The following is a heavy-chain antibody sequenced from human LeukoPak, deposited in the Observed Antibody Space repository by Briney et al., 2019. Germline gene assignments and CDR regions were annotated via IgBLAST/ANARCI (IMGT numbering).Heavy chain of an antibody. D-gene: IGHD4-17*01. J-gene: IGHJ4*02. CDR3: AIFDYGDYGVDY. CDR1: GYTFTGYY. CDR2: INPNSGGT. V-gene: IGHV1-2*02. Sequence: GASVKVSCKASGYTFTGYYMHWVRQAPGQGLEWMGWINPNSGGTNYAQKLQGRVTMTTDTSTSTAYMELRSLRSDDTAVYYCAIFDYGDYGVDYWGQGTLVTVSS.